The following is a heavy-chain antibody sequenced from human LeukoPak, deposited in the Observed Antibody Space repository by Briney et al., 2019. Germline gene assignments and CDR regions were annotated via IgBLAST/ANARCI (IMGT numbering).Heavy chain of an antibody. CDR2: ISGSGGST. CDR1: GFTFSSYA. J-gene: IGHJ6*02. CDR3: AKWPIHLDEQYGMDV. V-gene: IGHV3-23*01. Sequence: GGSLRLSCAASGFTFSSYAMSWVRQAPGKGLEWVSAISGSGGSTYYADSVKGRFTISRDNSKNTLYLQMNSLRAEDTAVYYCAKWPIHLDEQYGMDVWGQGTTVTVSS.